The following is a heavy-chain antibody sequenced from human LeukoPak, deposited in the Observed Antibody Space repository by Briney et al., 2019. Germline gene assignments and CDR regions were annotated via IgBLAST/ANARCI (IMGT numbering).Heavy chain of an antibody. Sequence: GGSLRLSCAASGFTFSSYSMNWVRQAPGKGLEWVSSISSGSTYIHYADSVKGRFTISRDNAKNSLYLQMNSLRAEDTAVYYCARPIVADFYYGLDVWGKGTTVTISS. J-gene: IGHJ6*04. CDR3: ARPIVADFYYGLDV. D-gene: IGHD6-13*01. V-gene: IGHV3-21*06. CDR1: GFTFSSYS. CDR2: ISSGSTYI.